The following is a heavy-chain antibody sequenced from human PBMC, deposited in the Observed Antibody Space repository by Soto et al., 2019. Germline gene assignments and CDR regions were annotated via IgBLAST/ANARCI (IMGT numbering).Heavy chain of an antibody. CDR2: IIPIFGTA. D-gene: IGHD5-18*01. J-gene: IGHJ4*02. CDR3: ARDRRLDTAHYFDY. Sequence: GASVKVSCKASGGTFSSYAISWVRQAKGQGLEWMGGIIPIFGTANYAQKFQGRVTITADESPSTAYMELSSLRSEDTAVYYCARDRRLDTAHYFDYWGQGTLVTVSS. CDR1: GGTFSSYA. V-gene: IGHV1-69*13.